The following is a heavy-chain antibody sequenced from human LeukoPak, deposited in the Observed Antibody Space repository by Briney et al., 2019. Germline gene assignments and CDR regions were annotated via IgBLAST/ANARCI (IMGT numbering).Heavy chain of an antibody. J-gene: IGHJ4*02. Sequence: GGTLRLSCAASGFTFSSYAMSWVRQAPGKGLEWVSGFSVSDKTTYYADSVKGRFTISRDNSKNTLYLQINSLRAEDTAVYYCAKDPSVYYGDYIIRWGQGTLVIVSS. V-gene: IGHV3-23*01. CDR2: FSVSDKTT. CDR1: GFTFSSYA. CDR3: AKDPSVYYGDYIIR. D-gene: IGHD4-17*01.